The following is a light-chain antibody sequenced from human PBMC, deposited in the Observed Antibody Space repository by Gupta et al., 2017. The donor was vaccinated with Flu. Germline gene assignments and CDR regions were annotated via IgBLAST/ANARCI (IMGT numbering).Light chain of an antibody. V-gene: IGKV3-20*01. CDR3: QQYERSPLT. CDR1: HGLNDN. Sequence: GERATLSCMASHGLNDNLAWYQQKPGQAPRLLIYYGSSRATGIPDRFSGSGSGADFTLTISGLESEDSAMYYCQQYERSPLTFGGGTKVEIK. J-gene: IGKJ4*01. CDR2: YGS.